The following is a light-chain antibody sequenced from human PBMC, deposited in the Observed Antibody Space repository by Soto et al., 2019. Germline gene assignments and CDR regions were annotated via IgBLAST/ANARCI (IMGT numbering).Light chain of an antibody. J-gene: IGKJ1*01. V-gene: IGKV1-5*01. CDR3: QQYRT. Sequence: DIQMTQSPSTLSASVGDRVTITCRASQSFSSWLAWFQQKPGKAPKLLIYDASTLEGGVPSRFSGCGSGTEFTLTISSLQPDDFATYYCQQYRTFGQGTKVEIK. CDR2: DAS. CDR1: QSFSSW.